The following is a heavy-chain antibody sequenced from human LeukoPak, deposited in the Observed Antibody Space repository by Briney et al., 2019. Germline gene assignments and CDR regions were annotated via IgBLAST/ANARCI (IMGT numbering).Heavy chain of an antibody. J-gene: IGHJ5*02. V-gene: IGHV1-46*03. Sequence: ASVKVSCKASGYTFTSYYMHWVRQAPGQGLEWMGIINPSGGSTSYAQKFQGRVTITRDTSTSTVYMELSSLRSEVTAVYYCAKAVPATITIFGVGNWFDPWGQGTLVTVSS. CDR3: AKAVPATITIFGVGNWFDP. CDR1: GYTFTSYY. D-gene: IGHD3-3*01. CDR2: INPSGGST.